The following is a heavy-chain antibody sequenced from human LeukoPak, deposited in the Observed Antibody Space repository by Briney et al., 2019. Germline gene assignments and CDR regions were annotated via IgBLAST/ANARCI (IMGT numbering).Heavy chain of an antibody. CDR1: GGSISSGSYY. CDR2: IYTSGST. J-gene: IGHJ6*02. D-gene: IGHD5-18*01. V-gene: IGHV4-61*02. CDR3: ARGGYTAMVGVYYYYGMDV. Sequence: PSETLSLTCTVSGGSISSGSYYWSWIRQPAVKGLEWIGRIYTSGSTNYNPSLKSRVTISVDTSKNQFSLKLSSVTAADTAVYYCARGGYTAMVGVYYYYGMDVWGQGTTVTVSS.